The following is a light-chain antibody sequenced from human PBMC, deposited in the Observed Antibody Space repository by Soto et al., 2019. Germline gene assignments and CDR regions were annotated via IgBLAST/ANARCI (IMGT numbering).Light chain of an antibody. CDR1: NNDVGAYNY. CDR2: EVN. V-gene: IGLV2-14*01. J-gene: IGLJ3*02. CDR3: ASYTISSTRV. Sequence: QSALTQPASVSGSPGQSITISCTGSNNDVGAYNYVSWYQQHPGKAPKLIIYEVNNQPSGVSHHCSGSKSGNTASLTISGRQADDEADYYCASYTISSTRVFGGGTKVTVL.